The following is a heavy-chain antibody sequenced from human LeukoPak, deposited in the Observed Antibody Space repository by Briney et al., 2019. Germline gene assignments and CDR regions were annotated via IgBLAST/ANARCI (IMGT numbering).Heavy chain of an antibody. CDR1: GGTFSSYA. CDR3: ARMQGYAYSDY. Sequence: SVKVSCKASGGTFSSYAISWVRQAPGQGLEWMGGTIPFYGATNYAQKFQGRVTITADESTGTVYMELRSLRSEDTAVYYCARMQGYAYSDYWGQGTLVTVSS. V-gene: IGHV1-69*13. J-gene: IGHJ4*02. CDR2: TIPFYGAT. D-gene: IGHD2-15*01.